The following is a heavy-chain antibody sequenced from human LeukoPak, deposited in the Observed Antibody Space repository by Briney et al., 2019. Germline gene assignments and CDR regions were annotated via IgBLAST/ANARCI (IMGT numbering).Heavy chain of an antibody. J-gene: IGHJ6*03. Sequence: ASVKVSCKASGYTFTSYYMHWVRQAPGQGLEWMGIINPSGGSTSYAQKFQGRVTMTRDMSTSTVYMELSSLRSEDTAVYYCARAPERIVLNSGYYYYMDVWGKGTTVTVSS. CDR2: INPSGGST. CDR3: ARAPERIVLNSGYYYYMDV. D-gene: IGHD2-8*01. CDR1: GYTFTSYY. V-gene: IGHV1-46*01.